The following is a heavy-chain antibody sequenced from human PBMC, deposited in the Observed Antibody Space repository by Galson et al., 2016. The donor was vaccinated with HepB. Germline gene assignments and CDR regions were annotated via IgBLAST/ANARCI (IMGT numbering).Heavy chain of an antibody. Sequence: WMGWISAYNGHTNYAQNLQDRVTMTTDTSTSTAYMEVRSLRSDDTAVYYCARDYPYYDFWSGYEYHGMDVWGQGTTVTVSS. CDR2: ISAYNGHT. CDR3: ARDYPYYDFWSGYEYHGMDV. D-gene: IGHD3-3*01. J-gene: IGHJ6*02. V-gene: IGHV1-18*01.